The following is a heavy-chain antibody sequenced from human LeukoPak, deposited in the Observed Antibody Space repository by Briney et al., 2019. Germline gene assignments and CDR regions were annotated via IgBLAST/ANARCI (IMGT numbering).Heavy chain of an antibody. CDR3: ARTAYYESSGYFEY. V-gene: IGHV4-61*01. CDR1: GGSISSSSYY. Sequence: SETLSLTCTVSGGSISSSSYYWSWIRQPPGKGLEWIGYFYSSGSTHYNPSLKSRVTISVDTSKNQFSLKLSSVTAADTAVYYCARTAYYESSGYFEYWGQGTLVTVSS. D-gene: IGHD3-22*01. CDR2: FYSSGST. J-gene: IGHJ4*02.